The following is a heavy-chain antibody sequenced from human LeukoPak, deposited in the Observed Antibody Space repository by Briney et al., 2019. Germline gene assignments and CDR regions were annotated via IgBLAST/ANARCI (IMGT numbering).Heavy chain of an antibody. CDR3: ANSQKDSGSLAY. Sequence: PGGSLRLSCAASGFTFSNFEMNWVRQAPGKGLEWVSYISGSGKNIYYADSVKGRFTISRDNAKNSLYLQMNSLRAEDTAVYYCANSQKDSGSLAYWGQGTLVTVSS. D-gene: IGHD1-26*01. CDR1: GFTFSNFE. J-gene: IGHJ4*02. V-gene: IGHV3-48*03. CDR2: ISGSGKNI.